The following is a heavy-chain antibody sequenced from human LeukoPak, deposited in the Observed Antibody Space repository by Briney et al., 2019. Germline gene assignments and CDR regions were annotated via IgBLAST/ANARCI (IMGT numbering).Heavy chain of an antibody. CDR3: ARQRYRDSDHYWYFDL. V-gene: IGHV6-1*01. CDR2: TYYRSKWYN. Sequence: PSQTLSLTCAISGDSVSSNSAAWNWIRQSPSRGLEWLGRTYYRSKWYNDYAVSVKSRITINPDTSKNQFSLQLNSATPEDTAVYYCARQRYRDSDHYWYFDLWGRGTLVTVSS. D-gene: IGHD6-25*01. J-gene: IGHJ2*01. CDR1: GDSVSSNSAA.